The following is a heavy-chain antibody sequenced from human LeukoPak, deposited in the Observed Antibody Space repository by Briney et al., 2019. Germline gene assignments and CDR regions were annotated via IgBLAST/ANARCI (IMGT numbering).Heavy chain of an antibody. CDR1: GFTFSSYS. CDR3: ARDLSGGNSGAFDI. Sequence: GGSLRLSCAASGFTFSSYSMNWVRQAPGKGLEWVSHITASGTAMFYADSVKGRFTISRDNAKNSLYLQMNSLRDEDTAVYYCARDLSGGNSGAFDIWGQGTMVTVSS. V-gene: IGHV3-48*02. CDR2: ITASGTAM. J-gene: IGHJ3*02. D-gene: IGHD4-23*01.